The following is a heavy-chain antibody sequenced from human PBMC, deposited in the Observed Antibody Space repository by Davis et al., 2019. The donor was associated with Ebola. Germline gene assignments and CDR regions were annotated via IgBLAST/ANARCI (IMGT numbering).Heavy chain of an antibody. CDR2: IYHSGST. CDR3: ARGPATFDY. V-gene: IGHV4-30-2*01. J-gene: IGHJ4*02. CDR1: GGSISSGGYS. Sequence: MPSETLSLTCAVSGGSISSGGYSWSWIRQPPGKGLEWIGYIYHSGSTYYNPSLKSRVTISVDRSKNQFSLKLSSVTAADTAVYYCARGPATFDYWGQGTLVTVSS.